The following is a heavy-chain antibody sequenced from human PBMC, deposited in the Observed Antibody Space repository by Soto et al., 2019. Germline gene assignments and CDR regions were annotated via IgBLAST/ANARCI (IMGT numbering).Heavy chain of an antibody. Sequence: EVQLAESGGGPVKPGGSLRLSCVVSRFTFSDYSMNWVRQAPGKGLEWVSSITKSGYMSYADSMKGRFTISRDNAKNSLHLQMSGLSAEDTAVYYCARGGQYDSRGYYHPFDYWGQGTLVTVSS. D-gene: IGHD3-22*01. CDR2: ITKSGYM. V-gene: IGHV3-21*06. J-gene: IGHJ4*02. CDR1: RFTFSDYS. CDR3: ARGGQYDSRGYYHPFDY.